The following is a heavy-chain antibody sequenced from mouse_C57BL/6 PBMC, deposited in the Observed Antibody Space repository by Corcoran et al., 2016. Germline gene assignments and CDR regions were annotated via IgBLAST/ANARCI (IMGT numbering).Heavy chain of an antibody. J-gene: IGHJ2*01. CDR3: ANYYGSSYG. CDR2: IYPGSGNT. Sequence: QVQLKQSGAELVRPGASVKLSCKASGYTLTDYYINWVKQRPGQGLEWIARIYPGSGNTYYNEKFKGKATLTAEKSSSTAYMQLSSLTSEDSAVYFCANYYGSSYGWGQGTTLTVSS. D-gene: IGHD1-1*01. CDR1: GYTLTDYY. V-gene: IGHV1-76*01.